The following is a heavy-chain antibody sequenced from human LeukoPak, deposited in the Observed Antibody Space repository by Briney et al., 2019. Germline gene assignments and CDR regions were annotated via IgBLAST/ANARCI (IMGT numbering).Heavy chain of an antibody. CDR2: INPNSGGT. J-gene: IGHJ3*02. Sequence: ASVTVSRKASGYTFTGYYMHWVRQAPGQGLERMRWINPNSGGTNYAQKFQGRVTMTSDTSNSTAYMELSGLRSDDTAIYYCARARLTIFGVPPARDAFYIWGQGTMVAVSS. V-gene: IGHV1-2*02. D-gene: IGHD3-3*01. CDR3: ARARLTIFGVPPARDAFYI. CDR1: GYTFTGYY.